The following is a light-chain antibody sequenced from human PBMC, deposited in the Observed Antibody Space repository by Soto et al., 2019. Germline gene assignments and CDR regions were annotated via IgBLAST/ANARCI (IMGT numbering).Light chain of an antibody. CDR3: QQSYTTPRT. Sequence: DIQMTQSPSSLSASVGDRVSVTCRASQSLSTFLNWYQQRQGEAPKLLIYAASSLQSGVPSRFSGSGYGADFTLTIGSLQPEDFATYSCQQSYTTPRTFGQGTKVEVK. CDR1: QSLSTF. CDR2: AAS. V-gene: IGKV1-39*01. J-gene: IGKJ1*01.